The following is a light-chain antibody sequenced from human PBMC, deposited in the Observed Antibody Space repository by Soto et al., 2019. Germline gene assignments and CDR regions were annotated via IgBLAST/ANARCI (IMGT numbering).Light chain of an antibody. V-gene: IGLV2-14*01. CDR2: DVS. Sequence: QSVLTHPASVSGYPGQSITISCTGTSSDVGGYNYVSWYQQHPGKAPKLMIYDVSNRPSGVSNRFSGSKSGNTASLTISGLQAEDEADYYCSSYTSSSTLVFGTGTKLTVL. CDR1: SSDVGGYNY. CDR3: SSYTSSSTLV. J-gene: IGLJ1*01.